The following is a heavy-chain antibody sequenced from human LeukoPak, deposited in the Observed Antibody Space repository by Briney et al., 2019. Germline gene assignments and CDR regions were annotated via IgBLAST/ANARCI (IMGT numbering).Heavy chain of an antibody. CDR3: ARRARRVIYYDSSGHSYYFDY. J-gene: IGHJ4*02. CDR2: IYYSGST. CDR1: GGSISSSTYY. Sequence: SETQSLTCTVFGGSISSSTYYWGWIRQPPGKGLEWFGSIYYSGSTYYNPSLKSRVTISVDTSKNQFSLKLSSVTAADTAVYYCARRARRVIYYDSSGHSYYFDYWGQGTLVTVSS. D-gene: IGHD3-22*01. V-gene: IGHV4-39*07.